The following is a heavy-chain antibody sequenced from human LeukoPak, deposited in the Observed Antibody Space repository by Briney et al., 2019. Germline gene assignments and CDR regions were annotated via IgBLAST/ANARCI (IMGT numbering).Heavy chain of an antibody. J-gene: IGHJ4*02. D-gene: IGHD3-10*01. CDR2: IYYSGST. CDR3: ASNYYGSGSLDY. V-gene: IGHV4-59*08. Sequence: PSETLSLTCTVSGGSISSYYWSWIRQPPGKGLEWIGYIYYSGSTNYNPSLKSRVTISVDTSRNQFSLKLSSVTAADTAVYYCASNYYGSGSLDYWGQGNLVTVSS. CDR1: GGSISSYY.